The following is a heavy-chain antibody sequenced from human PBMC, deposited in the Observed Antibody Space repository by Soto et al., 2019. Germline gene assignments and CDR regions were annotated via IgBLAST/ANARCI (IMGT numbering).Heavy chain of an antibody. CDR2: IYHSGTT. CDR3: VRRVEDDSSGYYEGYFDY. CDR1: GYSISNGYY. J-gene: IGHJ4*02. V-gene: IGHV4-38-2*01. D-gene: IGHD3-22*01. Sequence: PSETLSLTCAVSGYSISNGYYWGWIRQPPGKGLEWIGNIYHSGTTYYNPSLKSRVTISVDTSKNQFSLRLSSVTAADTAVYYCVRRVEDDSSGYYEGYFDYWGQGTLVTVSS.